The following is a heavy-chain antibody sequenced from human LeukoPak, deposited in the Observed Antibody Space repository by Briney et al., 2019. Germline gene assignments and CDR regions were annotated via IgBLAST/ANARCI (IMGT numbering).Heavy chain of an antibody. D-gene: IGHD3-3*01. V-gene: IGHV4-59*01. CDR1: GGSISSYY. CDR2: IYYSGST. Sequence: SETLSLTCTVSGGSISSYYWSWIRQPPGTGLEWIGYIYYSGSTNYNPSLKSRVTISVDTSKNQFSLKLSSVTAADTAVYYCARADFWSGPVDYWGQGTLVTVSS. CDR3: ARADFWSGPVDY. J-gene: IGHJ4*02.